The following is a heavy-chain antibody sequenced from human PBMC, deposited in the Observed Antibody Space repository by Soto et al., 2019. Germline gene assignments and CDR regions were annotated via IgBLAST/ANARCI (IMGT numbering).Heavy chain of an antibody. CDR2: IPQEGVDG. CDR1: GFVFSMYS. D-gene: IGHD2-21*02. CDR3: ARDHLILPAHDFFYGSDV. Sequence: GGSLRLSCEVSGFVFSMYSMSWVRQAPGKGLEWVAKIPQEGVDGHYADSVKGRFTISRDNGKNSLYLQMNNLRAEDTAVYYCARDHLILPAHDFFYGSDVWGRGATVTVSS. V-gene: IGHV3-7*03. J-gene: IGHJ6*02.